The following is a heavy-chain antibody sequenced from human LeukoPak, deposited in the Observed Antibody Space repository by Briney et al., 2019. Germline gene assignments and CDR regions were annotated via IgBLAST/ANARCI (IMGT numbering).Heavy chain of an antibody. Sequence: PSETLSLTCAVYGGSFSGYYWSWIRQPPGKGLEWIGEINHSGSTNYNPSLKSRVTISVDTSKNQFSLKLSSVTAADTAVYYCARVKRYSSSWYVGYFDYWGQGTLVTVSS. CDR2: INHSGST. D-gene: IGHD6-13*01. CDR1: GGSFSGYY. CDR3: ARVKRYSSSWYVGYFDY. V-gene: IGHV4-34*01. J-gene: IGHJ4*02.